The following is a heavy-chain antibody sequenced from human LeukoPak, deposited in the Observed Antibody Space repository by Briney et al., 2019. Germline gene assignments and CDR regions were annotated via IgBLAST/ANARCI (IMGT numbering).Heavy chain of an antibody. J-gene: IGHJ5*02. CDR3: ARDRLSYYDSSGYLQGWFDP. Sequence: ASVKVSCKASGYTFTSYCMHWVRQAPGQGLEWMGIINPSGGSTSYAQKFQGRVTMTRDTSTSTVYMELSSLRSEDTAVYYCARDRLSYYDSSGYLQGWFDPWGQGTLVTVSS. V-gene: IGHV1-46*01. CDR2: INPSGGST. CDR1: GYTFTSYC. D-gene: IGHD3-22*01.